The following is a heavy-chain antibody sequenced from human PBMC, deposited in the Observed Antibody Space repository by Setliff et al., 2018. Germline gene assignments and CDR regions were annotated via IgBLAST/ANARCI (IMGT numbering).Heavy chain of an antibody. CDR2: IYYTGST. J-gene: IGHJ5*02. Sequence: PSETLSLTCSVSGMSITSYYWSWIRQSPGRGLEWIGYIYYTGSTTYSPSLQSRVTISPDTSKNQFHLTVKSVTEADTAVYYCARALRSPLGGPAFVPVHFDPWGQGILVTVSS. CDR1: GMSITSYY. D-gene: IGHD3-16*01. CDR3: ARALRSPLGGPAFVPVHFDP. V-gene: IGHV4-59*01.